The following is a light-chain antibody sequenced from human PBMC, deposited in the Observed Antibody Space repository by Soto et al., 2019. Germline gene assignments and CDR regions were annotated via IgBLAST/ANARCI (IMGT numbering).Light chain of an antibody. V-gene: IGLV2-14*01. CDR3: SSYTSSRTL. CDR1: SSDVGGYNY. J-gene: IGLJ1*01. CDR2: AVT. Sequence: QSVLTQPASVSGSPGQSITISCTGTSSDVGGYNYVSWYQQHPGKAPKLMIYAVTDRPSGVSSRFSGSKSGNTASLTISGLQAEDEADYYCSSYTSSRTLFGTGTKAT.